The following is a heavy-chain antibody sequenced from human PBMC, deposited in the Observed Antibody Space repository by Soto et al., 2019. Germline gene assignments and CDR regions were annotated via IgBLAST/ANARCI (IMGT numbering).Heavy chain of an antibody. J-gene: IGHJ4*02. CDR1: GFTFINAW. V-gene: IGHV3-15*01. CDR3: TTDDPINRN. Sequence: LRLSCAASGFTFINAWMSWVRQAPGKGLEWVGRIKSKTDGETTDYAAPVKGRFAISRDDSKNTLYLQMNSLKTEDTAVYYCTTDDPINRNWGQGTLVTVSS. CDR2: IKSKTDGETT.